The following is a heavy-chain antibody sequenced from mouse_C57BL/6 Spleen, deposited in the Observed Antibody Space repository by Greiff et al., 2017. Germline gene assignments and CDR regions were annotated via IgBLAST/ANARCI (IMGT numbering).Heavy chain of an antibody. CDR3: ARGGLRREGLGFDY. J-gene: IGHJ2*01. Sequence: VKLKQSGAELVKPGASVKMSCKASGYTFTTYPIEWMKQNHGKSLEWIGNFHPYNDDTKYNEKFKGKATLTVEKSSSTVYLELSRLTSDDSAVYYCARGGLRREGLGFDYWGQGTTLTVSS. D-gene: IGHD2-4*01. CDR2: FHPYNDDT. CDR1: GYTFTTYP. V-gene: IGHV1-47*01.